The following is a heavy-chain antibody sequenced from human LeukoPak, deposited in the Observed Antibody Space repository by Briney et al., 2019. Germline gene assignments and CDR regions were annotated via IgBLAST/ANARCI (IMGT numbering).Heavy chain of an antibody. CDR1: GFTFSSHS. J-gene: IGHJ5*02. D-gene: IGHD6-13*01. V-gene: IGHV3-21*01. Sequence: GGSLRLSCAASGFTFSSHSMNWVRQAPGKGLEWVSSISSSSSYIYYADSVKGRFTISRDNAKNSLFLQMNSLRVEDTAVYYCARLAAAGALGIDPWGQGTLVTVSS. CDR2: ISSSSSYI. CDR3: ARLAAAGALGIDP.